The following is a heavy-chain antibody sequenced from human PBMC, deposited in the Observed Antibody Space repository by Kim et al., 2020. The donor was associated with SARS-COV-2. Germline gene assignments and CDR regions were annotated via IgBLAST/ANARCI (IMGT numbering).Heavy chain of an antibody. CDR2: IYYSGST. V-gene: IGHV4-59*01. CDR1: GGSISSYY. D-gene: IGHD4-17*01. J-gene: IGHJ5*02. Sequence: SETLSLTCTVSGGSISSYYWSWIRQPPGKGLEWIGYIYYSGSTNYNPSLKSRVTISVDTSKNQFSLKLSSVTAADTAVYYCARDVYGGNLSWFDPWGQGTLVTVSS. CDR3: ARDVYGGNLSWFDP.